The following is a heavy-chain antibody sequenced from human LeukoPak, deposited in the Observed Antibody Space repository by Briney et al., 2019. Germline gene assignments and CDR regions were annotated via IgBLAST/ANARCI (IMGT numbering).Heavy chain of an antibody. V-gene: IGHV3-21*01. Sequence: PGGSLRLSCAASGFTFSGYGMHWVRQAPGKGLEWVSSMSSGSRYIYYADSVRGRFTISRDNAKNSLYLLMNSLRAEDTAVYYCARDRPTGASRLFVVQWGQGTLVTVSS. D-gene: IGHD3-3*01. CDR2: MSSGSRYI. J-gene: IGHJ4*02. CDR1: GFTFSGYG. CDR3: ARDRPTGASRLFVVQ.